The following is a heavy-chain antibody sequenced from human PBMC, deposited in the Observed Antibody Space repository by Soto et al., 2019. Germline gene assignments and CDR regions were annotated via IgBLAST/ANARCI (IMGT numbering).Heavy chain of an antibody. Sequence: TRPLTGSVSGGSIRRGGYNWNRISQLPGMGLECVGYIYSSGSTYYNPSLKSRSTISLDTSENQFSLRLSSVTAAVTAVYFCARVEGDTSKRNFDYCGQGTLVTVS. CDR1: GGSIRRGGYN. D-gene: IGHD3-16*01. CDR3: ARVEGDTSKRNFDY. V-gene: IGHV4-31*02. CDR2: IYSSGST. J-gene: IGHJ4*02.